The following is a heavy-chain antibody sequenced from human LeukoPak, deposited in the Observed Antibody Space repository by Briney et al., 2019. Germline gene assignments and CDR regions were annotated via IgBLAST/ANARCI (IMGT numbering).Heavy chain of an antibody. V-gene: IGHV3-74*01. CDR2: IKPDGSST. CDR3: ARGIVGATTIDY. J-gene: IGHJ4*02. CDR1: GFTFSSYW. D-gene: IGHD1-26*01. Sequence: GGSLRLSCAASGFTFSSYWMHWVRQAPGKGLVWVSRIKPDGSSTDYADSVKGRFTISRDNTKNTLYLQMNSLRAEDTAVYYCARGIVGATTIDYWGQGTLVTVSS.